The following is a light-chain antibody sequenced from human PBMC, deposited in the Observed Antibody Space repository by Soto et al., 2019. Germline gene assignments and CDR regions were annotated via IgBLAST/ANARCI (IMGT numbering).Light chain of an antibody. CDR3: QQYGSSPRT. V-gene: IGKV3-20*01. CDR1: QSVSSY. J-gene: IGKJ1*01. Sequence: EVVMTQSPATLSLSPGERATLSCRASQSVSSYLAWYQQKPGQAPRLLIYDASSRVTGIPARFRGSGSGTDFTLTISSLEPDDFAVYCCQQYGSSPRTFGQGTKVDIK. CDR2: DAS.